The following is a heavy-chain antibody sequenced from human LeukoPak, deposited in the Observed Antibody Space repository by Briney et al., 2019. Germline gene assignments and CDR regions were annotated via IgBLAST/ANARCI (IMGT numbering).Heavy chain of an antibody. CDR2: ISASGVMT. V-gene: IGHV3-23*01. D-gene: IGHD1-26*01. J-gene: IGHJ4*02. CDR1: GFTFSNYA. Sequence: GGSLRLSCAASGFTFSNYAMTWVRQAPGKGLEWVSSISASGVMTYYADSVKGRFTVSRDNSKNSLYLQMSSLTAADTAVYYCAKDRSIGTYYTFDHWGQGTLVTVSS. CDR3: AKDRSIGTYYTFDH.